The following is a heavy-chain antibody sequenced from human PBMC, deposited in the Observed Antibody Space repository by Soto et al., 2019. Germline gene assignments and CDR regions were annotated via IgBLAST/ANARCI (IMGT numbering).Heavy chain of an antibody. CDR3: ARRGERWLPEDY. Sequence: EVQLLESGGGLVQPGGSLRLSCAASGFTFHIYPMTWVRQTPGKGLEWVSTISRGADDTQYADSVKGRFTLTRDDSKKTLYLQLNGLRAEDTAVYYCARRGERWLPEDYWSQGTLVTVSS. CDR2: ISRGADDT. CDR1: GFTFHIYP. D-gene: IGHD6-19*01. J-gene: IGHJ4*02. V-gene: IGHV3-23*01.